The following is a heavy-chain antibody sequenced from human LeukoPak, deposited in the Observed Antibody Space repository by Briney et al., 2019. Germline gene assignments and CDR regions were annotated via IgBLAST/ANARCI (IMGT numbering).Heavy chain of an antibody. CDR3: AREVTMVRGVIFNGFDP. CDR2: IYYSGST. CDR1: GGSISSYY. J-gene: IGHJ5*02. V-gene: IGHV4-59*12. D-gene: IGHD3-10*01. Sequence: PSETLSLTCTVSGGSISSYYWSWIRQPPGKGLEWIGYIYYSGSTNYNPSLKSRVTISVDTSKNQFSLKLSSVTAADTAVYYCAREVTMVRGVIFNGFDPWGQGTLVTVSS.